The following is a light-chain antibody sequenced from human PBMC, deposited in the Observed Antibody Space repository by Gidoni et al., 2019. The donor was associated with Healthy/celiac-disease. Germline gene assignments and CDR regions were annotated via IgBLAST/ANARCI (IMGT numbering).Light chain of an antibody. CDR3: QQYNSYST. CDR1: QSISSW. J-gene: IGKJ1*01. CDR2: KAA. V-gene: IGKV1-5*03. Sequence: DIQMTQSPSTLSASVRDRVTITCRASQSISSWLAWYQQKPGKAPKLLIYKAASLESGVPSRFSGSGSGTEFTLTISSLQPDDFATYYCQQYNSYSTFGQXTKVEIK.